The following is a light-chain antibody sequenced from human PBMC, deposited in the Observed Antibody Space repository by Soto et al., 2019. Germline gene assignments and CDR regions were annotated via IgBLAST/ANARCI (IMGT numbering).Light chain of an antibody. V-gene: IGKV3-20*01. CDR3: QQYGSSPPYT. J-gene: IGKJ2*01. Sequence: VLTPSPGTLSLSPGERATLSCRASQSVSKNYLAWYQQKPGQSPKLLIFGSSDRATGIPDRFSGSGSGTDFTLTISSLEPEDFAVYYCQQYGSSPPYTFGQGTKLEIK. CDR2: GSS. CDR1: QSVSKNY.